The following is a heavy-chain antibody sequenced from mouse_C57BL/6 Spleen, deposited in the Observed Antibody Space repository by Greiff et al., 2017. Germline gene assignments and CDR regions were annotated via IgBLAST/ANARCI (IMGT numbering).Heavy chain of an antibody. CDR3: ARPQTGTFGY. CDR1: GFTFSSYG. V-gene: IGHV5-6*01. Sequence: EVQGVESGGDLVKPGGSLKLSCAASGFTFSSYGMSWVRQTPDKRLEWVATISSGGSYTYYPDSVKGRFTISRDNAKNTLYLQMRSLKSEDTAMYYCARPQTGTFGYWGQGTTLTVSS. CDR2: ISSGGSYT. D-gene: IGHD4-1*01. J-gene: IGHJ2*01.